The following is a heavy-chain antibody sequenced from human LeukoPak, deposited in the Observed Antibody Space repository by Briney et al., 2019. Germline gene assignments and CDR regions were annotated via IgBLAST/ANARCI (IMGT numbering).Heavy chain of an antibody. CDR3: ARGVRRVVITTAFDY. CDR1: GYTFTGYY. D-gene: IGHD3-22*01. V-gene: IGHV1-2*02. J-gene: IGHJ4*02. Sequence: RGSLKLSCTASGYTFTGYYMHWVRQAPGQGLEWRGWITSNSGGTNYAQKFQGRVTMTRDTSISTAYMELSRLGSDDTAVYYCARGVRRVVITTAFDYWGQGTLVTVAS. CDR2: ITSNSGGT.